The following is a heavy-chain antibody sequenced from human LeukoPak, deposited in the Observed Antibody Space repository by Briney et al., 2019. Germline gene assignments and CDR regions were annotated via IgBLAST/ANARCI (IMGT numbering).Heavy chain of an antibody. J-gene: IGHJ4*02. CDR1: GGSISSSSYY. V-gene: IGHV4-39*07. Sequence: SETLSLTCTVSGGSISSSSYYWGWIRQPPGKGLEWIGSIYYSGSTYYNPSLKSRVTISVDTSKNPFSLKLSSVTAADTAVYYCATEPHYYDSSGYPYYFDYWGQGTLVTVSS. CDR3: ATEPHYYDSSGYPYYFDY. D-gene: IGHD3-22*01. CDR2: IYYSGST.